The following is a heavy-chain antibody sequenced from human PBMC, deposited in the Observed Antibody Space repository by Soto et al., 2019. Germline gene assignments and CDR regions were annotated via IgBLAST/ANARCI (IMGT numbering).Heavy chain of an antibody. V-gene: IGHV3-13*01. Sequence: PGGSLRLSCAASGFTFSSYDMHWVRQATGKGLEWVSAIGTAGDTYYPGSVKGRFTISRENAKNSLYLQMNSLRAEDTAVYYCARLDVDTAMAYGMYVWGQGTTVPVYS. D-gene: IGHD5-18*01. CDR3: ARLDVDTAMAYGMYV. CDR1: GFTFSSYD. CDR2: IGTAGDT. J-gene: IGHJ6*02.